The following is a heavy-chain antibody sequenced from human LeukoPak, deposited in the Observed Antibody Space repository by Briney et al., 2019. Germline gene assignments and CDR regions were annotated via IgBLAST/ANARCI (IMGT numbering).Heavy chain of an antibody. CDR1: GFTFSDYS. Sequence: GGSLRLSCAVSGFTFSDYSMNCVRQAPGTGLEWVSYISGSSTTIYYADSVKGRFTISRDNAKNSLYLQMNTLRAEDTAVYYCARARYNLGLSFDIWGQGTMVTVSS. V-gene: IGHV3-48*01. D-gene: IGHD1-1*01. J-gene: IGHJ3*02. CDR3: ARARYNLGLSFDI. CDR2: ISGSSTTI.